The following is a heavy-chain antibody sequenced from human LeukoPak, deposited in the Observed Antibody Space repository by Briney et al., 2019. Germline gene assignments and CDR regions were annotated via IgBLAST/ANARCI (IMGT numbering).Heavy chain of an antibody. V-gene: IGHV3-23*01. J-gene: IGHJ4*02. Sequence: PGGSLRLSCAASGFTFSSYAMSWVRQAPGTGLEWVSSIGGSGGITYYADSVKGRFTISRDNSKNTLYLQMNSLRAEDTAVYYCAKDMSFGDYSVDYCGQGTLVTVSS. CDR2: IGGSGGIT. CDR3: AKDMSFGDYSVDY. CDR1: GFTFSSYA. D-gene: IGHD4-17*01.